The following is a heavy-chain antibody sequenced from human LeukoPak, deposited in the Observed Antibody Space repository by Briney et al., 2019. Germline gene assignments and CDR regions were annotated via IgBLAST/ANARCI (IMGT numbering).Heavy chain of an antibody. CDR3: GKNFYGRSGYPYFGY. J-gene: IGHJ4*01. V-gene: IGHV3-21*01. D-gene: IGHD3-22*01. CDR1: GFTFSSYS. Sequence: GGSLRLSCAASGFTFSSYSMNWVRQAPGKGLEWVSSISSSSSYIYYADSVKGRFTISRDNAKNSLYLQMNSLRAEDTAVYYFGKNFYGRSGYPYFGYRGQGTLVTVSS. CDR2: ISSSSSYI.